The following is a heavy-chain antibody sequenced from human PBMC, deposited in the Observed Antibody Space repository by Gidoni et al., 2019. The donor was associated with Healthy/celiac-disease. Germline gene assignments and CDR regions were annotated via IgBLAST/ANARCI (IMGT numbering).Heavy chain of an antibody. D-gene: IGHD3-10*01. CDR3: ARSDYGSGGTDYYGMDV. CDR1: GGTFSSYT. J-gene: IGHJ6*02. V-gene: IGHV1-69*02. CDR2: IIPILGIA. Sequence: QVQLVQSGAAVKKPGSSVKVSCKASGGTFSSYTISWVRQAPGQGLEWMGRIIPILGIANYAQKFQGRVTITADKSTSTAYMELSSLRSEDTAVYYCARSDYGSGGTDYYGMDVWGQGTTVTVSS.